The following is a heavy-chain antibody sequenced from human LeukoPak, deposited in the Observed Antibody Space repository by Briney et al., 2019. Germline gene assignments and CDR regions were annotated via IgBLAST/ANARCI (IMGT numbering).Heavy chain of an antibody. V-gene: IGHV1-2*02. CDR2: INPNSGGT. J-gene: IGHJ5*02. D-gene: IGHD2-15*01. CDR1: GYTFTGYY. Sequence: ASVKVSCKASGYTFTGYYMHWVRQAPGQGLEWMGWINPNSGGTNYAQKFQGRVTMTRDTSISTAYMELSRLRSDDTAVYYCARRVVAATGYNWFDPWGQGTLVTVS. CDR3: ARRVVAATGYNWFDP.